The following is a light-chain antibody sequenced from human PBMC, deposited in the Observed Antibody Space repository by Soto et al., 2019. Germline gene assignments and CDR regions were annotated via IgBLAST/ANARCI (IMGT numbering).Light chain of an antibody. Sequence: EILMTQSPATLSVSPGERVILSCRASQSVGSTLAWYQQNPGQAPRLLIRGASTRDTGVPARFSGSGSGTEFTLTISSLQSEDFAVYYCQQYSTSLTFGGGTTLEIK. CDR1: QSVGST. CDR2: GAS. CDR3: QQYSTSLT. J-gene: IGKJ4*02. V-gene: IGKV3-15*01.